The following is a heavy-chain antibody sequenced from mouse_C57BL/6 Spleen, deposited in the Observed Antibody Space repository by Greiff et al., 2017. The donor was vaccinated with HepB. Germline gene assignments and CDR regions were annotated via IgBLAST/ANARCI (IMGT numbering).Heavy chain of an antibody. J-gene: IGHJ2*01. D-gene: IGHD2-2*01. CDR1: GFNIKDDY. V-gene: IGHV14-4*01. Sequence: EVQLQQSGAELVRPGASVKLSCTASGFNIKDDYMHWVKQRPEQGLEWIGWIDPENGDTEYASKFQGKATITADTSSNTAYLQLSSLTSEDTAVYYCTTTMVRGYFDYWGQGTTLTVSS. CDR3: TTTMVRGYFDY. CDR2: IDPENGDT.